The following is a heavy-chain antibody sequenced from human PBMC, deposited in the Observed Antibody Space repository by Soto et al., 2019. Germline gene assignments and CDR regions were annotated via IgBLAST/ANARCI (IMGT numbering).Heavy chain of an antibody. V-gene: IGHV1-2*02. CDR1: GFSFTGYY. D-gene: IGHD6-6*01. J-gene: IGHJ5*02. CDR3: AKDLTRQLAYWLDP. Sequence: ASVKVSCKASGFSFTGYYVHWLRQAPGQGLEWMGWINAHSGGTEYAQKFQGRVTLTRDTSISTAYMTLSSLRSDDTAIYYCAKDLTRQLAYWLDPWGQGTQVTVSS. CDR2: INAHSGGT.